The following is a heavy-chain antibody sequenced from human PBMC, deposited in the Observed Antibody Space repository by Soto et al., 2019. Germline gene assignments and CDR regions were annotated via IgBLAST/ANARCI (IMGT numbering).Heavy chain of an antibody. J-gene: IGHJ4*02. CDR1: GGSFSGYY. D-gene: IGHD5-12*01. V-gene: IGHV4-34*01. CDR3: ARGPLPGLRFTLPTPSYFDY. CDR2: INHSGST. Sequence: SETLSLTCAVYGGSFSGYYWSWIRQPPGKGLEWIGEINHSGSTNYNPSLKSRVTISVDTSKNQFSLKLSSVTAADTAVYYCARGPLPGLRFTLPTPSYFDYWGQGTLVTVSS.